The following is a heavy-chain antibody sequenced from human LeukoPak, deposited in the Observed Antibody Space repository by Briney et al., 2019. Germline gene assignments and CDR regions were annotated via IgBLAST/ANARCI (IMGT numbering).Heavy chain of an antibody. CDR3: AKDQLTVVRGVFDY. Sequence: ASVKVSCKASGYTFTGCYMHWVRQAPGQGLEWMGWINPNSGGTNYAQKFQGRVTMTRDTSISSAYMELSRLRSDDTAVYYCAKDQLTVVRGVFDYWGQGTLVTVSS. V-gene: IGHV1-2*02. CDR2: INPNSGGT. CDR1: GYTFTGCY. J-gene: IGHJ4*02. D-gene: IGHD3-10*01.